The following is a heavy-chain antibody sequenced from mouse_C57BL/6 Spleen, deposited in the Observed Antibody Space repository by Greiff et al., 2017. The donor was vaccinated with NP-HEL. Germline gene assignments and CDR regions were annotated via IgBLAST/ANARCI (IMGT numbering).Heavy chain of an antibody. CDR1: GFTFSSYG. D-gene: IGHD3-2*02. CDR3: ARHGAQVYFDY. Sequence: EVQLQQSGGDLVKPGGSLKLSCAASGFTFSSYGMSWVRQTPDKRLEWVATISSGGSYTYYPDSVKGRFTISRDNAKNTLYLQMSSLKSEDTAMYYCARHGAQVYFDYWGQGTTLTVSS. J-gene: IGHJ2*01. CDR2: ISSGGSYT. V-gene: IGHV5-6*01.